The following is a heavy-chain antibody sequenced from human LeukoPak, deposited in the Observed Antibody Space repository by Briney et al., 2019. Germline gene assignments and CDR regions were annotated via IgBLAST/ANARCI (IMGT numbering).Heavy chain of an antibody. CDR1: GYTFTGYY. CDR2: ISAYNGNT. Sequence: ASVKVSCKASGYTFTGYYMHWVRQAPGQGLEWMGWISAYNGNTNYAQKLQGRVTMTTDTSTSTAYMELRSLRSDDTAVYYCATYSSSSVGDYWGQGTLVTVSS. CDR3: ATYSSSSVGDY. J-gene: IGHJ4*02. V-gene: IGHV1-18*04. D-gene: IGHD6-6*01.